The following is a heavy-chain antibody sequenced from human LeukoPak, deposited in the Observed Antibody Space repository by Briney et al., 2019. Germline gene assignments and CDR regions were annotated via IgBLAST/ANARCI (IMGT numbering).Heavy chain of an antibody. CDR1: GFTFSSYG. D-gene: IGHD5-12*01. J-gene: IGHJ4*02. Sequence: GGSLRLSCAASGFTFSSYGMHWVRQAPGKGLEWVAVIWYDGSNKYYADSVKGRFTISRDNSKNTLYLQMNSLRAEDTAVYYCAKDEGSGYGFDYWGQGTLVTVSS. CDR3: AKDEGSGYGFDY. CDR2: IWYDGSNK. V-gene: IGHV3-30*02.